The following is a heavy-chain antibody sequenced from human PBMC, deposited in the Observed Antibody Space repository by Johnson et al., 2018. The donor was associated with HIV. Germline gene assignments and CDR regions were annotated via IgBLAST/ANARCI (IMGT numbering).Heavy chain of an antibody. D-gene: IGHD6-19*01. J-gene: IGHJ3*02. Sequence: VQLVESGGGLVKPGGSLRLSCAASGFTFSDYYMSWVRQAPGKGLEWVANIKQDGSEEYYVDSVKGRFTISRDNSKNTQYLQMNSLRAEDTAGYYCAKDRSTGWYPAFDIWGQGTMVTVSS. CDR2: IKQDGSEE. CDR3: AKDRSTGWYPAFDI. CDR1: GFTFSDYY. V-gene: IGHV3-7*01.